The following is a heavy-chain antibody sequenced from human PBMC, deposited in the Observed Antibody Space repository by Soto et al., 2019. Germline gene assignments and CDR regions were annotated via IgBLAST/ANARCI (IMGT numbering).Heavy chain of an antibody. Sequence: QELLVESGGGVVQPGKSLRLSCAASGFTFSSFAMHWVRQAPGKGLEWVSVISFNGLSQFYPDSIRGRFTISRDNSMNTLYLQLDSLRPDDTAVYYCARGGRGLRGAFDVWGQGTEVSVS. CDR1: GFTFSSFA. CDR3: ARGGRGLRGAFDV. J-gene: IGHJ3*01. V-gene: IGHV3-30*03. CDR2: ISFNGLSQ. D-gene: IGHD3-16*01.